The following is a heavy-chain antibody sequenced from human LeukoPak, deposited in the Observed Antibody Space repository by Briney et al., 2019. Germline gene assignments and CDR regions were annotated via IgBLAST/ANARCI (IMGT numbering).Heavy chain of an antibody. CDR2: IYYSGST. CDR3: GRADYYYDNSGYHYYFDY. D-gene: IGHD3-22*01. J-gene: IGHJ4*02. V-gene: IGHV4-59*01. CDR1: GGSISSYY. Sequence: PSETLSLTCTVSGGSISSYYWSWIRQPPGKGLEWIGYIYYSGSTNYNPSLKSRVTMSVDTSKNQFSLKLSSVTAAATAVYYCGRADYYYDNSGYHYYFDYWGPGTLVTVSS.